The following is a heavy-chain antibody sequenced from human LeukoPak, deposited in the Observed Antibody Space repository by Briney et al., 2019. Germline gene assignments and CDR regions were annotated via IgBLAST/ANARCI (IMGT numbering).Heavy chain of an antibody. D-gene: IGHD3-3*01. CDR3: ARLWGGPMLDY. CDR2: IYTSGST. Sequence: SETLSLTCTASGGSISSYYWSRIRQPPGKGLEWIGYIYTSGSTNYNPTLKSRVTISVDTSKNQFSLKLSSVTAADTAVYYCARLWGGPMLDYWGQGTLVTVSS. V-gene: IGHV4-4*09. CDR1: GGSISSYY. J-gene: IGHJ4*02.